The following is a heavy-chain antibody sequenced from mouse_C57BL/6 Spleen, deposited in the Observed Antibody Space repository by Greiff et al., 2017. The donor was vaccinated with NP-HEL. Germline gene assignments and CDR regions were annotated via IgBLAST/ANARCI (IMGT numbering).Heavy chain of an antibody. CDR2: IHPNSGST. V-gene: IGHV1-64*01. Sequence: VQLQQPGAELVKPGASVKLSCKASGYTFTSYWMHWVKQRPGQGLEWIGMIHPNSGSTNYNEKVKSKATLTVDKSSSTAYMQLSSLTSEDSAVYYCARPDGYYYAMDYWGQGTSVTVSS. J-gene: IGHJ4*01. CDR1: GYTFTSYW. CDR3: ARPDGYYYAMDY. D-gene: IGHD2-3*01.